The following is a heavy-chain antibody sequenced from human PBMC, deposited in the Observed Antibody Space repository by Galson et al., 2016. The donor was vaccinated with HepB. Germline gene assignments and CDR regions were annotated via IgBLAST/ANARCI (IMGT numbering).Heavy chain of an antibody. CDR1: GFSLSTGGVG. D-gene: IGHD3-22*01. CDR2: IYWDDDK. V-gene: IGHV2-5*02. CDR3: AHSIHYFECSGYPDWFLDL. J-gene: IGHJ2*01. Sequence: PALVKPPQTLTLTCTFSGFSLSTGGVGVGWIRQPPGKALEWLALIYWDDDKRYSPSLESRLTITKDTSKNQVVLTMTNMDPVDKAPYYYAHSIHYFECSGYPDWFLDLGCRGTVVHVSS.